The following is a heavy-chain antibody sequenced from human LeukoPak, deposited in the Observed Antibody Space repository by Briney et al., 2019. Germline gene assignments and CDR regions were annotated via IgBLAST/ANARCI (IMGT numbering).Heavy chain of an antibody. CDR1: GFTFSTYT. V-gene: IGHV3-21*01. CDR2: ISSRSSYI. J-gene: IGHJ4*02. Sequence: PGGSLRLSCAASGFTFSTYTMNWVRQAPGKGLEWVSSISSRSSYIYYADSVKGRFTISRDNAKNSLYLQMNSLRAEDTAVYYCAREGSSGSYRRYYFDYWGQGTLVTVSS. CDR3: AREGSSGSYRRYYFDY. D-gene: IGHD1-26*01.